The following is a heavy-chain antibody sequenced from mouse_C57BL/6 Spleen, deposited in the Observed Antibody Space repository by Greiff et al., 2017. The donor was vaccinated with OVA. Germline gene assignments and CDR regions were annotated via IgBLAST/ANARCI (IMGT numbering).Heavy chain of an antibody. CDR2: IDPSDSHT. CDR1: GYTFTSYW. CDR3: ARGTPSFDY. Sequence: QVQLQQPGAELVKPGASVKLFCKASGYTFTSYWMQWVKQRPGQGLEWIGEIDPSDSHTKYNQKFKGKATLTVDTSSSTAYMQLSSLTSEDAAVYYCARGTPSFDYWGQGTTLTVSS. V-gene: IGHV1-50*01. D-gene: IGHD2-14*01. J-gene: IGHJ2*01.